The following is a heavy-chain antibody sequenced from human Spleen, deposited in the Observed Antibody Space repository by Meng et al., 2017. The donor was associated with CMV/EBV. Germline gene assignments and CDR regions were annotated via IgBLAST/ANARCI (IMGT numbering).Heavy chain of an antibody. CDR2: MNPSDGST. CDR1: GYTFTGYY. J-gene: IGHJ6*02. Sequence: ASVKVSCKASGYTFTGYYIHWVRQAPGQGLEWMGRMNPSDGSTIHAQKFQGRVTLTRDTSTSTVYMELTRLRSDDTAVYYCARDPRGDRYYYGMDVWGQGTTVTVSS. D-gene: IGHD3-16*01. V-gene: IGHV1-46*01. CDR3: ARDPRGDRYYYGMDV.